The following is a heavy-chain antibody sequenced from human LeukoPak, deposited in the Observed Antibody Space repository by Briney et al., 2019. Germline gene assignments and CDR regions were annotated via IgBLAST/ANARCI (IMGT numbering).Heavy chain of an antibody. J-gene: IGHJ5*02. CDR3: ARFIPSSGIDP. CDR2: SSYTGST. CDR1: GGSISSNY. Sequence: PETLSLTCTVSGGSISSNYWSWIRQPPGKGLEWITYSSYTGSTNYNPSLKSRVTISVDTSKNQFSLRLRSVTAADTAVYYCARFIPSSGIDPWGQGTLVTVSS. D-gene: IGHD3-10*02. V-gene: IGHV4-59*01.